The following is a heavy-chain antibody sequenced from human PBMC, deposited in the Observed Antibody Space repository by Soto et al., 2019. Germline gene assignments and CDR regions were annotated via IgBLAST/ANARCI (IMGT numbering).Heavy chain of an antibody. CDR3: ATVRGGRQLWLLYFDY. J-gene: IGHJ4*01. CDR1: GGSFMGDF. Sequence: SETRSLTGAVYGGSFMGDFWCWICRPPGKGLEWIRETNQSGRTNYSPSLKSRVTISVDTFKNQFSLKLSPVTAADTAVYYCATVRGGRQLWLLYFDYWGHGTLVTVSS. CDR2: TNQSGRT. D-gene: IGHD5-18*01. V-gene: IGHV4-34*01.